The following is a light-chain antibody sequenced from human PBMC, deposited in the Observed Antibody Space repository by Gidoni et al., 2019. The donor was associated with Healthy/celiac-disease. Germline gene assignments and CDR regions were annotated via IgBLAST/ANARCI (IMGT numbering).Light chain of an antibody. V-gene: IGKV4-1*01. J-gene: IGKJ2*01. CDR1: PSVLYSTNNKNY. Sequence: DIVMTQSTDSLAVSLGERATINCKSSPSVLYSTNNKNYLAWYQQKPGQPPKLLIYWASTRESGVPDRFSGSGSGTDFTLTISSLQAEDVAVYYCQQYYSTPPLYTFGQXTKLEIK. CDR2: WAS. CDR3: QQYYSTPPLYT.